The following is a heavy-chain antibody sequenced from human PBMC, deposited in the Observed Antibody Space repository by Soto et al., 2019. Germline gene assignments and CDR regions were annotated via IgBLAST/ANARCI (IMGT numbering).Heavy chain of an antibody. CDR3: ARGMYGSGSYYIGDAFDM. Sequence: GGSLRLSCAVSGFTVSYNYMNWVRQAPGKGLEWVSVIYRGGDTFYADSVKGRFTISRDNSKNTLYLQMNGLRAEDTAVYYCARGMYGSGSYYIGDAFDMWGQGTMVTVSS. CDR1: GFTVSYNY. J-gene: IGHJ3*02. CDR2: IYRGGDT. V-gene: IGHV3-53*01. D-gene: IGHD3-10*01.